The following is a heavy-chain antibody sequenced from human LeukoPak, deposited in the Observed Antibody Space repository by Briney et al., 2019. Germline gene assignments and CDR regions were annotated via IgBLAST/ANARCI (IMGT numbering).Heavy chain of an antibody. CDR2: IKSKTDGGTT. Sequence: PGGSLRLSSAASGFTFSNAWMSWVRQAPGKGLEWVGRIKSKTDGGTTDYAAPVKGRFTISRDDSKNTLYLQMNSLKTEDTAVYYCTTARIAAAGWFDPWGQGTLVTVSS. J-gene: IGHJ5*02. V-gene: IGHV3-15*01. CDR1: GFTFSNAW. D-gene: IGHD6-13*01. CDR3: TTARIAAAGWFDP.